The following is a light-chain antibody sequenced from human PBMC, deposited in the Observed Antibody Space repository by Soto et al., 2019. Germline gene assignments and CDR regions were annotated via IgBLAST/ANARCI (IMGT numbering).Light chain of an antibody. J-gene: IGKJ4*01. CDR1: QNVYNN. CDR3: QQCRNWPLT. Sequence: EIVMTQSPATLSVSPGEGATLSCKASQNVYNNLAWHQQRPGQPPRLLIYDASTRATGISARFSGSGYGTEFTLTISSLQSEDFAVYFCQQCRNWPLTFGGGTKVESN. V-gene: IGKV3-15*01. CDR2: DAS.